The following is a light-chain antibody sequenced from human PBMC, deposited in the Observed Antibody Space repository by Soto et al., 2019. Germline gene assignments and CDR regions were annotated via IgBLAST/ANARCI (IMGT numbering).Light chain of an antibody. Sequence: EIVLTQSPGTLSLSPGERATLSCRASQSISSSHLGWYQQKPGQAPRRLIYGASNRATGIPDRFSGSGSGTDFALTISRLEPEDFAVYYCQQYGRSPLMYRVGQGPRLGIK. J-gene: IGKJ2*03. CDR2: GAS. V-gene: IGKV3-20*01. CDR1: QSISSSH. CDR3: QQYGRSPLMYR.